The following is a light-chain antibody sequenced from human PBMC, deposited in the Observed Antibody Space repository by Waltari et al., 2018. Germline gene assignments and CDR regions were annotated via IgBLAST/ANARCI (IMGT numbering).Light chain of an antibody. CDR1: QSVSSND. CDR3: QQYGSSPWT. CDR2: GAS. J-gene: IGKJ1*01. V-gene: IGKV3-20*01. Sequence: EIVLTQSPGTLSLSPGERATLSCRASQSVSSNDLAWHQQKPGQAPRLLIYGASSRAPGIPDRFSGSGSETDFTLTISRLEPEDFAVYYCQQYGSSPWTFGQGTKVDIK.